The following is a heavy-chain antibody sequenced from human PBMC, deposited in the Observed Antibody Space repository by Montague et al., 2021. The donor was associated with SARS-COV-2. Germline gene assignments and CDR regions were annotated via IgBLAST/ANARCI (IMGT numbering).Heavy chain of an antibody. J-gene: IGHJ4*02. CDR1: GDSLTYFY. Sequence: SETLSLTCTVSGDSLTYFYWSWIRQSPGKGLEWIGNIFYRGTTNYNPSLKSRVTMSVDTSKNQFSLNLTSVTAADTAVYYCVRGATRTFDYWGQGTLVTVSS. CDR3: VRGATRTFDY. V-gene: IGHV4-59*01. D-gene: IGHD2-2*01. CDR2: IFYRGTT.